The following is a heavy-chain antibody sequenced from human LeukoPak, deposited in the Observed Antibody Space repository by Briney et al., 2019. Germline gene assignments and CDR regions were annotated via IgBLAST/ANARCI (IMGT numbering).Heavy chain of an antibody. J-gene: IGHJ4*02. D-gene: IGHD5-24*01. CDR3: AGSEMATMSH. V-gene: IGHV1-69*06. Sequence: LRASVKVSCKASGYTITNNYMHWVRQAPGQGLEWMGGIIPIFGTANYAQKFQGRVTITADKSTSTAYMELSSLRSEDTAVYYCAGSEMATMSHWGQGTLVTVSS. CDR1: GYTITNNY. CDR2: IIPIFGTA.